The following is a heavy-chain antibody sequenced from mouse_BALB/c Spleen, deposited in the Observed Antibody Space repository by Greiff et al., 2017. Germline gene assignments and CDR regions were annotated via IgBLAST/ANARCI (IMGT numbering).Heavy chain of an antibody. CDR3: ARNYRYDGYFDY. V-gene: IGHV2-6-7*01. CDR1: GFSLTGYG. Sequence: VQVVESGPGLVAPSQSLSITCTVSGFSLTGYGVNWVRQPPGKGLEWLGMIWGDGSTDYNSALKSRLSISKDNSKSQVFLKMNSLQTDDTARYYCARNYRYDGYFDYWGQGTTLTVSS. CDR2: IWGDGST. J-gene: IGHJ2*01. D-gene: IGHD2-14*01.